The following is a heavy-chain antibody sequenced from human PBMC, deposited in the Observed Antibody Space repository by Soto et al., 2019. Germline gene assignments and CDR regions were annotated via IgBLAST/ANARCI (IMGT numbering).Heavy chain of an antibody. CDR1: GDMFRNSA. Sequence: QVQSVQSGAEVKRPGSSVKVSCKASGDMFRNSAFTWVRQAPGQGLAWMGVIIPLFRKTNVAQNFQGRVTFTADESTSSLYMEASSLTSEDTAVYYCARARLSNGDPNIYFFYGLDVWGQGTTITVSS. CDR3: ARARLSNGDPNIYFFYGLDV. J-gene: IGHJ6*02. CDR2: IIPLFRKT. D-gene: IGHD3-10*01. V-gene: IGHV1-69*01.